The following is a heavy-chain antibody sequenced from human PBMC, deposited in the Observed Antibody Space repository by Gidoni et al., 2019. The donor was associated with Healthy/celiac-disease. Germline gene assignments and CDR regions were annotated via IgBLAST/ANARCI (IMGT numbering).Heavy chain of an antibody. J-gene: IGHJ4*02. CDR3: ARGGGIVVVVAATKGGYFDY. CDR2: INHSGST. Sequence: QVQLQQWGAGLLKPSETLSPTCAFYGRSFSGYYWSWIRQPPGKGLEWIGEINHSGSTNYNPSLKSRVTISVDTSKNQFSLKLSSVTAADTAVYYCARGGGIVVVVAATKGGYFDYWGQGTLVTVSS. V-gene: IGHV4-34*01. D-gene: IGHD2-15*01. CDR1: GRSFSGYY.